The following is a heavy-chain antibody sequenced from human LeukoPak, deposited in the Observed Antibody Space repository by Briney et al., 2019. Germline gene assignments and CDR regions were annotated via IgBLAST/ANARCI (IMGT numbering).Heavy chain of an antibody. CDR1: GYTLTELS. Sequence: ASVKVSCKVSGYTLTELSMHWVRQAPGKGLEWMGGFDPEDGETIYAQKFQGRVTMTEDTSTDTAYMELSSLRSEDTAVYYCATGRATVTTPHYWGQGTLVTVSS. CDR3: ATGRATVTTPHY. J-gene: IGHJ4*02. CDR2: FDPEDGET. D-gene: IGHD4-17*01. V-gene: IGHV1-24*01.